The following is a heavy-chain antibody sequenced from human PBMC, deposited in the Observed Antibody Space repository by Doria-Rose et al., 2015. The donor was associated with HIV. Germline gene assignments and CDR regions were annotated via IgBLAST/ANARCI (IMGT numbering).Heavy chain of an antibody. CDR2: IYYSGTT. CDR3: AKQAVNWFDP. CDR1: GGSVASGTPY. D-gene: IGHD6-25*01. J-gene: IGHJ5*02. Sequence: QVQLQESGPGLVKPSETLSLTCTVSGGSVASGTPYWDWIRQTPGKGLEWIGTIYYSGTTYHKPSLRGRVTIPLHTTKNQYSLKLISVTAADTGVYYCAKQAVNWFDPWGQGTLVTVSS. V-gene: IGHV4-39*01.